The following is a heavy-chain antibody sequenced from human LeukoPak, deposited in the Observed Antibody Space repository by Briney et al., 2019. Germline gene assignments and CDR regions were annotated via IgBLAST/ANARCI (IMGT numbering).Heavy chain of an antibody. Sequence: PGGSLRLSCAASGISVSSNYMNWVRQAPGKGLEWVSVIYSGGSTYYADSVKGRFTISRDNSKNTLYLHMNSLRAEDTAVYYCARDMSPWETRNPDAFDIWGQGTTVTVSS. D-gene: IGHD1-14*01. J-gene: IGHJ3*02. CDR1: GISVSSNY. V-gene: IGHV3-53*01. CDR3: ARDMSPWETRNPDAFDI. CDR2: IYSGGST.